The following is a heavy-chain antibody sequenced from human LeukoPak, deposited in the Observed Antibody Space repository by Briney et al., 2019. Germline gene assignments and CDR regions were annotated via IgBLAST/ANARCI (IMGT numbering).Heavy chain of an antibody. Sequence: GVSLRLSCAASEFTFGSYSMNWVRQAPGKGLEWVSYISSSGSTKYYADYVKGRFTISRDNAKNSLYLQMNSLRAEDTAVYYCARCWSRPYYYGMDVWGQGTTVTVSS. V-gene: IGHV3-48*04. CDR1: EFTFGSYS. CDR3: ARCWSRPYYYGMDV. J-gene: IGHJ6*02. CDR2: ISSSGSTK. D-gene: IGHD3-3*01.